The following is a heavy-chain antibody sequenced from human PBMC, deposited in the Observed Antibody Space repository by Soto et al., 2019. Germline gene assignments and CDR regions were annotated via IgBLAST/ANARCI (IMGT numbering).Heavy chain of an antibody. CDR1: GFTFSTFA. D-gene: IGHD6-13*01. J-gene: IGHJ5*02. CDR2: ISSNGGYT. Sequence: PGGSLRLSCSASGFTFSTFAMHWVRQAPGKGLEDVSAISSNGGYTYYADSVKGRFTISRGNSKNTLYLQMSSLRAEDTAVYYCVKYTSSWPTSPNNWFDPWGQGTLVTVSS. CDR3: VKYTSSWPTSPNNWFDP. V-gene: IGHV3-64D*08.